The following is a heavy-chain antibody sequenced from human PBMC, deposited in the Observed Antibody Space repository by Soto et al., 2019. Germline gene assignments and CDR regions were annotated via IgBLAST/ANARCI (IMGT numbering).Heavy chain of an antibody. CDR2: IYYSGST. V-gene: IGHV4-61*01. D-gene: IGHD3-10*01. CDR1: GGSVSSGSYY. J-gene: IGHJ5*02. Sequence: QVQLQESGPGLVKPSETLSLTCTVSGGSVSSGSYYWSWIRQPPGKGLEWIGYIYYSGSTNYNPSLKSRVTISVDTSKNQFSLKLSSVTAADTAVYYCARAEGPIVITMVPNGWFDPWGQGTLVTVSS. CDR3: ARAEGPIVITMVPNGWFDP.